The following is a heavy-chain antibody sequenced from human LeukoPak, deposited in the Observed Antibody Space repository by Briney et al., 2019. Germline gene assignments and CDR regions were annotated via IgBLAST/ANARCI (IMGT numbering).Heavy chain of an antibody. D-gene: IGHD3-22*01. V-gene: IGHV4-4*07. Sequence: PSETLSLTCTVSGGSISSYYWSWIRQPAGKGLEWIGRIFTSGSTNYNPSLKSRVTISVDKSKNQFSLRLSSVTAADMAIYYCARLAGITMINYYYYYMDVWGKGTTVTVSS. CDR2: IFTSGST. J-gene: IGHJ6*03. CDR1: GGSISSYY. CDR3: ARLAGITMINYYYYYMDV.